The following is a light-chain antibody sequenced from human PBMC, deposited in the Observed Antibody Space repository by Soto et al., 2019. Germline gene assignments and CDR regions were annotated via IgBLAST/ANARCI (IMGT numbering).Light chain of an antibody. V-gene: IGKV3-20*01. Sequence: EIVLTQSPGTLSLSPGERATLSCRASQSVSSASLAWYQQKPGQAPRLLIYGASSRATGIPDRFSGSGSGTDFTLTISRLEPEDFAVYYCQQYASSTKTFGQGTKV. CDR3: QQYASSTKT. CDR1: QSVSSAS. CDR2: GAS. J-gene: IGKJ1*01.